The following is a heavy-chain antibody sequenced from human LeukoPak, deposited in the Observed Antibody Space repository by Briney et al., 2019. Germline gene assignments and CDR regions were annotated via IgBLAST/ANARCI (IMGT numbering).Heavy chain of an antibody. D-gene: IGHD3-10*01. J-gene: IGHJ6*02. CDR2: INPNSGGT. CDR1: GYTFTGYY. V-gene: IGHV1-2*02. Sequence: ASVKVSCKASGYTFTGYYMHWVRQAPGHGLEWMGWINPNSGGTNYAQKFQGRVTMTRDTSITTAYMELSRLRSDDTAVYYCARDDFNTYYSGSGSYSPNYYYYYGMDVWGQGTTVTVSS. CDR3: ARDDFNTYYSGSGSYSPNYYYYYGMDV.